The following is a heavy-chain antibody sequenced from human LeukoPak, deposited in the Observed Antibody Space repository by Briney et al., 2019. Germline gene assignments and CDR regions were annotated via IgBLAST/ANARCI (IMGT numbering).Heavy chain of an antibody. CDR2: MSWNGDNI. V-gene: IGHV3-9*01. CDR1: GFTFDDYA. J-gene: IGHJ4*02. CDR3: AKDGSSHPNMLTAYDY. Sequence: PGGSLRLSCVASGFTFDDYAMHWVRQAPGKGLEWVSAMSWNGDNIAYADSVKGRFTISRDNAKNSLYLQMNSLRPEDTALYYCAKDGSSHPNMLTAYDYWGQGTLVTVSS. D-gene: IGHD3-16*01.